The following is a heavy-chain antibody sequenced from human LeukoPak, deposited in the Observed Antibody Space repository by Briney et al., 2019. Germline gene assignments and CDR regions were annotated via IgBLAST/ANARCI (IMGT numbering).Heavy chain of an antibody. J-gene: IGHJ4*02. CDR2: IYSDNT. Sequence: GSLRLSCAASGFTFDDYGMSWVRQAPGKGLEWVSFIYSDNTHYSDSVKGRFTISRDNSKNTLYLQMNSLRAEDTAVYHCARRAGAYSHPYDYWGQGTLVTVSS. CDR3: ARRAGAYSHPYDY. D-gene: IGHD4-17*01. CDR1: GFTFDDYG. V-gene: IGHV3-53*01.